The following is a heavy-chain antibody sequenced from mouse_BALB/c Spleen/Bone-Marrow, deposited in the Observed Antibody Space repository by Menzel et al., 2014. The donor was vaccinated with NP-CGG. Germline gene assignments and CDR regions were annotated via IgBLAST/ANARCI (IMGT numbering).Heavy chain of an antibody. CDR1: GFTFSTYA. CDR2: ISSSGSYT. CDR3: SRLRMISTYFDV. D-gene: IGHD2-4*01. V-gene: IGHV5-9-3*01. Sequence: EVKVVASGGGLAKPGGSLQLSCAASGFTFSTYAMSWVRQTPEKRLEWVATISSSGSYTYYPDSVKGQFTISRDNAKNTLYLQMSSLRSEDTAMFYCSRLRMISTYFDVWGAGTTVTVSS. J-gene: IGHJ1*01.